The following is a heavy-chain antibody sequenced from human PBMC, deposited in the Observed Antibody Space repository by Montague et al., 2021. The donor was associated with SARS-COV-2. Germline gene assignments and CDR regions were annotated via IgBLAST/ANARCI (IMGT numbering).Heavy chain of an antibody. CDR3: ARHGKTRIAMIVVVIGYFDY. J-gene: IGHJ4*02. CDR2: IDDSGST. Sequence: SETVSLTCTVSGGSISSSSYYWGWIRQPPGKGLEWIGSIDDSGSTYYKRSVESRVTMSVDTSNNQFSLRLSYVTAADTAVFYCARHGKTRIAMIVVVIGYFDYWGQGTLVTVSS. D-gene: IGHD3-22*01. V-gene: IGHV4-39*01. CDR1: GGSISSSSYY.